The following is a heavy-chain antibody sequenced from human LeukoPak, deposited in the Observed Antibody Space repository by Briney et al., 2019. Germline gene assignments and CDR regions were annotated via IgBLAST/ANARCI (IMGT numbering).Heavy chain of an antibody. CDR3: AKRGVVIRVILVGFHKEAYYFDS. D-gene: IGHD3-22*01. Sequence: PGGSLRLSCVATGFTLSSHWMHWVRQAPGKGLEWVAGISDSGGRTNYADSVKGRFTISRDSPKNTLYLQMNSLRAEDTAVYFCAKRGVVIRVILVGFHKEAYYFDSWGQGALVTVSS. V-gene: IGHV3-23*01. CDR2: ISDSGGRT. CDR1: GFTLSSHW. J-gene: IGHJ4*02.